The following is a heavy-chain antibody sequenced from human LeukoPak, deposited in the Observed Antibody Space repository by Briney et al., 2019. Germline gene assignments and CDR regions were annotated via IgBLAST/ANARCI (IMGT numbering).Heavy chain of an antibody. CDR3: AKIPVSYSSGWSNFDY. Sequence: PGGSLRLSCAAPGFPFSNYAMSWVRQAQKKGLEWVSGISGSGGNTYYAASVKGRFTISRDNSKNTLYLQMNSLRAEDTAVYYCAKIPVSYSSGWSNFDYWGQGTLVTVSS. J-gene: IGHJ4*02. V-gene: IGHV3-23*01. D-gene: IGHD6-19*01. CDR2: ISGSGGNT. CDR1: GFPFSNYA.